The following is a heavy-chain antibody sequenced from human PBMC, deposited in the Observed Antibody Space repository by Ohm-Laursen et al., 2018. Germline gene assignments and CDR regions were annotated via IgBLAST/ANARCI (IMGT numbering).Heavy chain of an antibody. D-gene: IGHD3-22*01. V-gene: IGHV3-11*01. Sequence: SLRLSCSASGFTFSSYAMTWIRQAPGKGLEWVSYISSSGTTVYYSDSVKGRFTISRDNAKNSLYLQMKRLRAEDTAVYYCVRDKGFYGSSGYYGLDVWGQGTTVTVSS. CDR2: ISSSGTTV. CDR1: GFTFSSYA. J-gene: IGHJ6*02. CDR3: VRDKGFYGSSGYYGLDV.